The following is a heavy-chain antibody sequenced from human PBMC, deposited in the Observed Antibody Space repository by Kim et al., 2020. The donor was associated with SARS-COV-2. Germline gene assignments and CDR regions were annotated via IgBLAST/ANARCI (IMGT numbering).Heavy chain of an antibody. Sequence: TDYAQKFHGIVTLTRDTSTSTVYMELRGLRSEDTAVYYCARQLRDYYMDVWGKGTTVTVSS. CDR3: ARQLRDYYMDV. D-gene: IGHD2-2*01. J-gene: IGHJ6*03. CDR2: T. V-gene: IGHV1-46*01.